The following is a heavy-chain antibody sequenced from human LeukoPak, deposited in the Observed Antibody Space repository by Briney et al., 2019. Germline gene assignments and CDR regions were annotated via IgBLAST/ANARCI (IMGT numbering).Heavy chain of an antibody. V-gene: IGHV3-74*01. CDR1: GFTFSRYW. CDR3: ARVADYGDYDY. D-gene: IGHD4-17*01. Sequence: GGSLRLSCAASGFTFSRYWIHWVRQLPGKGLVWVSRINSDGSSTSYADSVKGRFTISRDNAKNTLYLQMNSLRAEDTAVYYCARVADYGDYDYWGQGTLVTVSS. J-gene: IGHJ4*02. CDR2: INSDGSST.